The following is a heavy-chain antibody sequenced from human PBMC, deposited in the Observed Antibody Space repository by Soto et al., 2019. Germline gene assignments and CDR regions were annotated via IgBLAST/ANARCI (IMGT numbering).Heavy chain of an antibody. V-gene: IGHV1-69*13. J-gene: IGHJ4*02. D-gene: IGHD3-10*01. Sequence: SVPVSFKSSVGTFRSYAISWVRQAPGQWREWMGGFIPIFGTANYAQKFQGRVTIIADESTCRADMEVRSLGCEDKAVYYCERGRNPGVSSWYFDYWGQGNLVSVSS. CDR1: VGTFRSYA. CDR2: FIPIFGTA. CDR3: ERGRNPGVSSWYFDY.